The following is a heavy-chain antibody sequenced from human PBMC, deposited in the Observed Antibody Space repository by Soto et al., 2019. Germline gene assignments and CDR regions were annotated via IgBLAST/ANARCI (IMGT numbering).Heavy chain of an antibody. CDR2: ISHSGST. V-gene: IGHV4-30-2*01. CDR1: GGSISSGGYS. CDR3: ASGSHVPHY. Sequence: QLQLQESGSGLVKPSQTLSLTCAVSGGSISSGGYSWSWIRQPPGMGLEWIGYISHSGSTYYNPSLKSRVTISLDRPKNQFSLELSSVPAAKTAMYYRASGSHVPHYWGQGTLVTVSS. J-gene: IGHJ4*02. D-gene: IGHD6-6*01.